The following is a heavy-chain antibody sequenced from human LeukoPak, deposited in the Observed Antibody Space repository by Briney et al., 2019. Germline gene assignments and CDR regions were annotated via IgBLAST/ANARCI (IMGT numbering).Heavy chain of an antibody. CDR2: IIPILGIA. Sequence: GASVKVSCKASGYTFTSYGIIWVRQAPGQGLEWMGRIIPILGIANYAQKFQGRVTITADKSTSTAYMELSSLRSEDTAVYYCAREELATQYWGQGTLVTVSS. J-gene: IGHJ4*02. D-gene: IGHD1-26*01. V-gene: IGHV1-69*04. CDR1: GYTFTSYG. CDR3: AREELATQY.